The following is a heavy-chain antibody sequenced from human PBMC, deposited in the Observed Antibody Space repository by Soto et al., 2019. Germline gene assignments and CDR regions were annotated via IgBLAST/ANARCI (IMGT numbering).Heavy chain of an antibody. J-gene: IGHJ3*02. Sequence: GGSLRLSCAASGFTFSSYAMSWVRQAPGKGLEWVSAISGSGGSTYYADSVKGRFTISRDNSKNTLYLQMNSLRAEDTAVYYCAKTSSDIVVVPAALAFDIWGQGTMVTVSS. CDR3: AKTSSDIVVVPAALAFDI. V-gene: IGHV3-23*01. CDR1: GFTFSSYA. D-gene: IGHD2-2*01. CDR2: ISGSGGST.